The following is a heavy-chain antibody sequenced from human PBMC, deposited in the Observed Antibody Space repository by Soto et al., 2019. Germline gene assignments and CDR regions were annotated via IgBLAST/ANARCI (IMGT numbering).Heavy chain of an antibody. J-gene: IGHJ6*02. CDR2: ISYDGSNK. V-gene: IGHV3-30*18. CDR3: AKDPWELLRGYYYGMDV. D-gene: IGHD1-26*01. Sequence: PGGSLRLSCAASGFTFSSYGMHWVRQAPGKGLEWVAVISYDGSNKYYADSVKGRFTISRDNSKNTLYLQMNSLRAEDTAVYYCAKDPWELLRGYYYGMDVWGQGTTVTV. CDR1: GFTFSSYG.